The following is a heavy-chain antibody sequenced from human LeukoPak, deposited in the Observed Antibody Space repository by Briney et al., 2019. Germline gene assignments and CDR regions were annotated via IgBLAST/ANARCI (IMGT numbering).Heavy chain of an antibody. CDR1: GGSISSYY. D-gene: IGHD1-1*01. CDR2: IYYSGST. Sequence: SETLSLTCTVSGGSISSYYWSWIRQPPGKGLEWIGYIYYSGSTNYNPSLKSRVTISVDTSKNQFSLKLSSVTAADTAVYYCAGDVMSTALDAFDVWGQGTMVTVSS. CDR3: AGDVMSTALDAFDV. V-gene: IGHV4-59*01. J-gene: IGHJ3*01.